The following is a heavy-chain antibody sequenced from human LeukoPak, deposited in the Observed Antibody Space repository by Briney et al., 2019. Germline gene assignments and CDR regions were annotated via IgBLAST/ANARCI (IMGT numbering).Heavy chain of an antibody. CDR2: ISSSSSYI. V-gene: IGHV3-21*01. Sequence: GGSLRLSCAASGFTFSSYSMNWVRQAPGKGLEWVSSISSSSSYIYYADSVKGRFTISRDNAKNSLYLQMNSLRAEDTAVYYCARDRVAAVGIDYWGQGTLVTVSS. CDR1: GFTFSSYS. D-gene: IGHD6-13*01. J-gene: IGHJ4*02. CDR3: ARDRVAAVGIDY.